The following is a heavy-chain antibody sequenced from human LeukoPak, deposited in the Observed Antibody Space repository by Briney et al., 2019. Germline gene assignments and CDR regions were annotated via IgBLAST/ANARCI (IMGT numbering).Heavy chain of an antibody. CDR2: ISGSGGST. Sequence: GGSLRLSCAASGFTFSSYAMSWARQAPGKGLEWVSAISGSGGSTYYADSVKGRFTISRDNSKNTLYLQMNSLRAEDTAVYYCAKDHVVVVASYYFDYWGQGTLVTVSS. CDR1: GFTFSSYA. V-gene: IGHV3-23*01. J-gene: IGHJ4*02. CDR3: AKDHVVVVASYYFDY. D-gene: IGHD2-15*01.